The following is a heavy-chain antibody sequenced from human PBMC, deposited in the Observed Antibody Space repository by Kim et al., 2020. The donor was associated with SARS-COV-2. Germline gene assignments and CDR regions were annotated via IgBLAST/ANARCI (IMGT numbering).Heavy chain of an antibody. D-gene: IGHD6-13*01. V-gene: IGHV1-24*01. Sequence: YAQKFQGGVTMTEDTSTDTAYMELAGLRSEDTAVYYCATKQGSKGGWFDPWGQGTLVTVSS. J-gene: IGHJ5*02. CDR3: ATKQGSKGGWFDP.